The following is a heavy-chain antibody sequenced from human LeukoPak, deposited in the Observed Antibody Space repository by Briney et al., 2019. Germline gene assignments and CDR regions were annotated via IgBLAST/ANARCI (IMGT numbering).Heavy chain of an antibody. CDR1: GGSISSYY. D-gene: IGHD3-3*01. CDR2: IYYSGGT. J-gene: IGHJ6*03. CDR3: ARVGSGNYYYYYMDV. V-gene: IGHV4-59*01. Sequence: SETLSLTCTVSGGSISSYYWSWIRQPPGKGLEWIGYIYYSGGTNYNPSLKSRVTISVDTSKNQFSLKLSSVTAADTAVYYCARVGSGNYYYYYMDVWGKGTTVTVSS.